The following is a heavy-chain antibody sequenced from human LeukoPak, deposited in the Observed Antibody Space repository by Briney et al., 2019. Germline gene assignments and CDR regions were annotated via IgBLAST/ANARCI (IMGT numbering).Heavy chain of an antibody. Sequence: PGGSLRLSCAASGFTFSDYYMSWFRQAPGKGLEWVGFIRSNTYGGTTEYAASVKHRFTISRDDSTSFAYLQMNSLKTEDTAVYHCSRALIGYSGSFPYYFDHWGQGTVVTVSS. CDR3: SRALIGYSGSFPYYFDH. D-gene: IGHD1-26*01. CDR1: GFTFSDYY. V-gene: IGHV3-49*03. J-gene: IGHJ4*02. CDR2: IRSNTYGGTT.